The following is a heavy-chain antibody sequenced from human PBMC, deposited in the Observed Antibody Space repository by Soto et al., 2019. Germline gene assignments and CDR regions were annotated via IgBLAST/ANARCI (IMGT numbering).Heavy chain of an antibody. J-gene: IGHJ3*02. D-gene: IGHD3-3*01. V-gene: IGHV1-18*01. Sequence: AALKLACKTAGYTKTVDRGSGWIQNTRQGLEGMGWISPYNGNSNYAQNLQGRVTMTTDTSTSTAYMELRSLRSDDTAVYYCAKGSIDFWSGSLATGASFGIWGQGTMGTVSS. CDR1: GYTKTVDR. CDR3: AKGSIDFWSGSLATGASFGI. CDR2: ISPYNGNS.